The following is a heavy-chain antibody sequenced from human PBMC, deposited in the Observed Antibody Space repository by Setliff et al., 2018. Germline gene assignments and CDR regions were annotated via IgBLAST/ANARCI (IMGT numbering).Heavy chain of an antibody. CDR2: IHYRGTT. J-gene: IGHJ4*02. CDR1: GASISSGTYY. Sequence: TLSLTCTVSGASISSGTYYWAWIRQPPGKGLEWIGRIHYRGTTYSNASLASRLTISVDTAKNQFSLKLTSVTAADTAVYYCARTGTYRYFDYWGQGTLVTVSS. V-gene: IGHV4-39*01. D-gene: IGHD1-1*01. CDR3: ARTGTYRYFDY.